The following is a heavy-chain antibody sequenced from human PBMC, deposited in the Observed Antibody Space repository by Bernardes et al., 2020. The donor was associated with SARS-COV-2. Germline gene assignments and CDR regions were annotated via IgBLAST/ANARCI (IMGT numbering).Heavy chain of an antibody. CDR3: ARTPGDGYNSFRPFDS. V-gene: IGHV3-74*01. CDR1: GFTFSSYW. J-gene: IGHJ4*02. D-gene: IGHD5-12*01. Sequence: GGSLRLSCAASGFTFSSYWMHWVRQAPGKGLVWVSRINSDGSSTNYADSVKGRFTISRDNAKNTVYLQMNSLRADDTAVFYCARTPGDGYNSFRPFDSWGQGTLVTVSS. CDR2: INSDGSST.